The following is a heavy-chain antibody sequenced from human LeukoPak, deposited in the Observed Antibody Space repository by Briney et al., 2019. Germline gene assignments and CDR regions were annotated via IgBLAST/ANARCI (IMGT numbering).Heavy chain of an antibody. CDR2: IYYSGST. V-gene: IGHV4-39*01. J-gene: IGHJ4*02. CDR3: ARSRIVGASPFDY. Sequence: SETLSLTCTVSGGSISSSSYYWGWIRQPPGKGLEWIGSIYYSGSTYYNPSLKSRVTISVDTSKNQFSLKLSSVTAADTAVYYCARSRIVGASPFDYWGQGTLVTVSP. D-gene: IGHD1-26*01. CDR1: GGSISSSSYY.